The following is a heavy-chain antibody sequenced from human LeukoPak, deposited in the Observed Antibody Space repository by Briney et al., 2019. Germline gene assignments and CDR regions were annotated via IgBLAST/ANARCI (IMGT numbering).Heavy chain of an antibody. D-gene: IGHD4-17*01. CDR2: INSDGSST. V-gene: IGHV3-74*01. Sequence: PGGSLRLSCAASGFTFSSYWMHWVRQAPGKGLVWVSRINSDGSSTSYADSVKGRFTISRDNAKNSLYLQVNSLRAEDTALYYCAKDSGTVFDYWGQGTLVTVSS. J-gene: IGHJ4*02. CDR1: GFTFSSYW. CDR3: AKDSGTVFDY.